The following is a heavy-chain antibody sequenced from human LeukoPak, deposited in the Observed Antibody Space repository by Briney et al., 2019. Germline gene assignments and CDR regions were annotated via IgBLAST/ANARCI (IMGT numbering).Heavy chain of an antibody. CDR2: ISGSGGST. Sequence: GGSLRLSCAASGFTFSSYAMSWVRQAPGKGLEWVSAISGSGGSTYYADSVKGRFTISRDNSKNTLYLQMNSLRAEDTAVYYCARDGMATISYYFDYWGQGTLVTVSS. J-gene: IGHJ4*02. V-gene: IGHV3-23*01. CDR1: GFTFSSYA. D-gene: IGHD5-24*01. CDR3: ARDGMATISYYFDY.